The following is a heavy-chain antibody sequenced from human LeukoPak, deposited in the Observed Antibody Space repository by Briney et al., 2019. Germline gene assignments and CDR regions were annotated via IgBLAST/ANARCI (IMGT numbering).Heavy chain of an antibody. CDR3: ARVVPPLSIPTGGRFEDY. V-gene: IGHV3-30*02. CDR1: GFPFSNLA. CDR2: IRYDATKS. D-gene: IGHD6-13*01. J-gene: IGHJ4*02. Sequence: GGSLRLSCAASGFPFSNLAMHWVRQAPGKGLEWVAFIRYDATKSSYEDSVKGRFFISRDNSKNTLYLQMTSVRTEDTAVYYCARVVPPLSIPTGGRFEDYWGQGTLVTVSS.